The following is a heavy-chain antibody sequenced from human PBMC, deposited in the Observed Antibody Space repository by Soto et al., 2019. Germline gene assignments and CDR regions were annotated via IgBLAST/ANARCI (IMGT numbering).Heavy chain of an antibody. J-gene: IGHJ5*02. CDR3: ARVYCISTSCYVAGWFDP. CDR1: GGSISSGDYY. D-gene: IGHD2-2*01. CDR2: IYYSGST. Sequence: PSETLSLTCTVSGGSISSGDYYWSWIRQPPGKGLEWIGYIYYSGSTYYKPSLKSRVTISVDTSKNQFSLKLSSVTAADTAVYYCARVYCISTSCYVAGWFDPWGQGTLVTVSS. V-gene: IGHV4-30-4*01.